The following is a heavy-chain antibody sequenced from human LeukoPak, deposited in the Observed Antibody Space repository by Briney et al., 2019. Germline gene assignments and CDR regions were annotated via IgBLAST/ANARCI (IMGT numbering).Heavy chain of an antibody. CDR1: GFTFSSYS. J-gene: IGHJ6*03. CDR3: ARDSGSQRGGTYYDFWSGYYTGNYYYYYMDV. V-gene: IGHV3-48*01. D-gene: IGHD3-3*01. Sequence: QAGGSLRLSCAASGFTFSSYSMNWVRQAPGKGLEGVSYISSSSSTIYYADSVKGRFTISRDNANNSLYLEMHSLRAEDTVVYYCARDSGSQRGGTYYDFWSGYYTGNYYYYYMDVWGKGTTVTVSS. CDR2: ISSSSSTI.